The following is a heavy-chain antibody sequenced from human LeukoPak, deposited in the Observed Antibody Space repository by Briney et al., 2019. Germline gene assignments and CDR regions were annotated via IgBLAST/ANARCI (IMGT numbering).Heavy chain of an antibody. D-gene: IGHD2-15*01. Sequence: ASVKVSCKASGYTFTSYDINWVRQATGQGLEWMGWMNPNSGNTGYAQKFQGRVTMTRNTSISTAYMELSSLRSEDTAVYYCARAAPGRGYSSGGSCYSTFNYWGQGTLVTVSS. CDR1: GYTFTSYD. J-gene: IGHJ4*02. CDR2: MNPNSGNT. CDR3: ARAAPGRGYSSGGSCYSTFNY. V-gene: IGHV1-8*01.